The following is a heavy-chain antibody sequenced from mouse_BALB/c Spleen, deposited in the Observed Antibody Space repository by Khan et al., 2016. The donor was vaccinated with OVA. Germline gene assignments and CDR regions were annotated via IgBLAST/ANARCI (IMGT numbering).Heavy chain of an antibody. CDR2: VNPYNGGT. CDR1: GYTFTDYY. CDR3: AGYRFAY. J-gene: IGHJ3*01. V-gene: IGHV1-19*01. Sequence: VQLQQSGPELVKPGASVKMSCKASGYTFTDYYVDWVRQTHGESFEWIGRVNPYNGGTTYNQKFKGKATLTVDKSSSTAYMELNSLTSEDSAVYYCAGYRFAYWGQGTLVTVSA.